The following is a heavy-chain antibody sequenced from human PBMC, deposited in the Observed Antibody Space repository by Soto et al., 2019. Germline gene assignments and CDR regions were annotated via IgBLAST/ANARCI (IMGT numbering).Heavy chain of an antibody. CDR1: GGSISSGGQY. CDR2: IYDSGST. Sequence: QVQLKESGPGLVKPSQTLSLTCTVSGGSISSGGQYWSWIRQHPGKGLEWIGYIYDSGSTYYNPSXRXXVTISVDTSKTQFSLKLRSVTAADTTVYYCARDAAEYYFDYWGQGTLVTVSS. J-gene: IGHJ4*02. D-gene: IGHD6-25*01. CDR3: ARDAAEYYFDY. V-gene: IGHV4-31*03.